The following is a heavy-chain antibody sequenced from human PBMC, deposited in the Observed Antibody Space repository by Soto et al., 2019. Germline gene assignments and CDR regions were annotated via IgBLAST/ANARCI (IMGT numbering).Heavy chain of an antibody. Sequence: GGSLRLSCAASGFTFSSYWMSWVRQAPGKGLEWVANIKQDGSEKYYVDSVKGRFTISRDNAKNSLYLQMNSLRAEDTAVYYCARSRGVIQLWLKDWGQGTLVTVSS. CDR1: GFTFSSYW. D-gene: IGHD5-18*01. CDR3: ARSRGVIQLWLKD. J-gene: IGHJ4*02. V-gene: IGHV3-7*05. CDR2: IKQDGSEK.